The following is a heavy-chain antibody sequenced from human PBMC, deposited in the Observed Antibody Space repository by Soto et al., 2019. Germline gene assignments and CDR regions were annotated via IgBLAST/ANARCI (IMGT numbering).Heavy chain of an antibody. CDR1: GGSVSSSDYY. Sequence: QLQLQESGPGLVKPSGTLSLTCSVSGGSVSSSDYYWGWIRQPPGEGLEWIGIVYYNGITDYNPSLKNLATISFDTSKNQFSLMLTSVTAADTAVYYCARHHYFGSGKPFDYWGQGTLVTVSS. J-gene: IGHJ4*02. CDR2: VYYNGIT. D-gene: IGHD3-10*01. V-gene: IGHV4-39*01. CDR3: ARHHYFGSGKPFDY.